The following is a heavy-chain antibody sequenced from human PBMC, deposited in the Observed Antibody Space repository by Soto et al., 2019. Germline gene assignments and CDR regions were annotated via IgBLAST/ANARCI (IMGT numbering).Heavy chain of an antibody. CDR2: TSHDGSNK. Sequence: GGSLRLSCAASGFTFSSYGMHWVRQAPGKGLEWVAVTSHDGSNKYYADSAKGRFAISRDNSKNTLYLQMNSLRPEDTAVYYCAKDLDAYSSSWPADYWGQGTLVTVSS. V-gene: IGHV3-30*18. D-gene: IGHD6-13*01. J-gene: IGHJ4*02. CDR3: AKDLDAYSSSWPADY. CDR1: GFTFSSYG.